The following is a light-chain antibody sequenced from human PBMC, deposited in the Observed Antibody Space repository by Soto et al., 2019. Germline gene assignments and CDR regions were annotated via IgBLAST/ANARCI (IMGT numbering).Light chain of an antibody. J-gene: IGKJ1*01. CDR2: GSS. CDR1: QSVSSSY. V-gene: IGKV3-20*01. CDR3: QQYGSSPWT. Sequence: NVLNKSPGTVSLNPGERATLSCRASQSVSSSYLAWYQRKPGRXXRLVIYGSSSRATGIPDRFSGSGSGTDFTLTISRLEPEDFAVFYCQQYGSSPWTFGQGTKVDIK.